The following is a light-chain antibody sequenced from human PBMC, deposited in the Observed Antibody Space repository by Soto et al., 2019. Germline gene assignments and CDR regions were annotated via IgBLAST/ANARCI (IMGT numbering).Light chain of an antibody. V-gene: IGLV2-23*01. J-gene: IGLJ2*01. CDR1: SSDVGSYNL. CDR3: CSYASSGTLVI. Sequence: QSVLTQPASVSGSPGQSITISCTGTSSDVGSYNLVSWYQQHPGKAPKLMIYEGSKRPSGVSNRFSGSKSGNTASLTISGLQAEDEADYYCCSYASSGTLVIFGGGTKVTVL. CDR2: EGS.